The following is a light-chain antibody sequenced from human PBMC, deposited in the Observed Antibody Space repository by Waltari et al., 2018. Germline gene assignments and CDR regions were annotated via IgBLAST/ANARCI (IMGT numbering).Light chain of an antibody. J-gene: IGKJ1*01. CDR2: GAS. CDR3: QHYVRLPAT. V-gene: IGKV3-20*01. CDR1: QSVSRS. Sequence: IVLTQSPGTLSLSPGDSATLSCRASQSVSRSLAWYQQKPGQAPKLLIYGASTRATGIPDRFTGSGSGTDFSLTISSLEPEDFAIYFCQHYVRLPATFGQGTKVKSN.